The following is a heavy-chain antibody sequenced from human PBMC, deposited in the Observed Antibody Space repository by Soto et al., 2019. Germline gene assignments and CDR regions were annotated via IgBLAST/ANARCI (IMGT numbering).Heavy chain of an antibody. CDR1: GGSFSGYY. CDR2: INHSGST. J-gene: IGHJ4*02. Sequence: SETLSLTCAVYGGSFSGYYWSWIRQPPGKGLEWIGEINHSGSTNYNPSLKSRVTISVDTSKNQFSLKLSSVTAADTAVYYCARGGYESHFDYWGQGTLVTVSS. D-gene: IGHD5-12*01. V-gene: IGHV4-34*01. CDR3: ARGGYESHFDY.